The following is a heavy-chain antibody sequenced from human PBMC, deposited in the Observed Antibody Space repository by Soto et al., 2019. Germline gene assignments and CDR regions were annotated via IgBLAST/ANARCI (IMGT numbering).Heavy chain of an antibody. CDR3: ARGGPAGYSSSWPTYYYYYYMDV. CDR1: GFTFSSYG. CDR2: IWYDGSNK. V-gene: IGHV3-33*01. D-gene: IGHD6-13*01. Sequence: GGSLRLSCAASGFTFSSYGMHWVRQAPGKGLEWVAVIWYDGSNKYYADSVKGRFTISRDNSKNTLYLQMNSLRAEDTAVYYCARGGPAGYSSSWPTYYYYYYMDVWGKGTTVTVSS. J-gene: IGHJ6*03.